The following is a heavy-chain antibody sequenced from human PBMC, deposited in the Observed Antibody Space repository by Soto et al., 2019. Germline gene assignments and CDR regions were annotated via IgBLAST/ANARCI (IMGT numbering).Heavy chain of an antibody. CDR3: ERVCGCDCHYGMDV. CDR1: GGSISSGGYY. CDR2: IYYSGST. J-gene: IGHJ6*02. V-gene: IGHV4-31*01. D-gene: IGHD2-21*02. Sequence: QVQLQESGPGLVKPSQTLSLTCTVSGGSISSGGYYWSWIRQHPGKGLEWIGYIYYSGSTYYKPYFKFLLTIFLDTYKDQFSLALSSVTAADTAVYYCERVCGCDCHYGMDVWGQGTTVTVSS.